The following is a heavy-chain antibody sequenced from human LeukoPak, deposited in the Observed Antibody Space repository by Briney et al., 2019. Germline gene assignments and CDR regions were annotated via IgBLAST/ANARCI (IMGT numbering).Heavy chain of an antibody. CDR3: ARDDYYYDTSDYDFYFDS. D-gene: IGHD3-22*01. CDR1: GYTFTGYY. CDR2: INPNSGGT. V-gene: IGHV1-2*02. J-gene: IGHJ4*02. Sequence: ASVKVSCKASGYTFTGYYIHWVRQAPGQGLEWMGWINPNSGGTNYVQKFEGRVTMTRDTSINTAYMELNRLTSDDTAVYYCARDDYYYDTSDYDFYFDSWGQGTLVTVSS.